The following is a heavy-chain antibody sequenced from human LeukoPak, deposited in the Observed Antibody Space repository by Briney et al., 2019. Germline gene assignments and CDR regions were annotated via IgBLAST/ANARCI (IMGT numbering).Heavy chain of an antibody. D-gene: IGHD6-19*01. Sequence: PSDTLSLTCTVSGGSISSGTYYWSWIRQPAGKGLEWIGRIYTRGSSHYNPSLKSRVTMSADTSENQFSLPLTSVTAATTAVYYCARGSWDSSGWWVDYWGQGILVTVSS. CDR3: ARGSWDSSGWWVDY. V-gene: IGHV4-61*02. J-gene: IGHJ4*02. CDR2: IYTRGSS. CDR1: GGSISSGTYY.